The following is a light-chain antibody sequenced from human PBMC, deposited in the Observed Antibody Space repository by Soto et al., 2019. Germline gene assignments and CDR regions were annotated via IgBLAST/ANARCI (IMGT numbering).Light chain of an antibody. Sequence: EIVMTQSPVTVSMSPGERATLSCWAGQSVSSNLAWYQQRPGQAPRLLIYGASTRATGIPARFTGSGSGTEFNLTISSLQFDDSAVYYCQQYNDWWTFGQGTKVEIK. CDR2: GAS. CDR1: QSVSSN. V-gene: IGKV3-15*01. CDR3: QQYNDWWT. J-gene: IGKJ1*01.